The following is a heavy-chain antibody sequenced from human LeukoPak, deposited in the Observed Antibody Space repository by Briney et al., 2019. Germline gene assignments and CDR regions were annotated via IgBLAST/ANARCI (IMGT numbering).Heavy chain of an antibody. CDR1: GFTFSSYE. V-gene: IGHV3-48*03. Sequence: PGGSLRLSCAASGFTFSSYEMNWVRQAPGKGLEWVSYISSSGSTIYYADSVKGRFTISRDNAKNSLYPQMNSLRAEDTAVYYCARALIGPYGMDVWGQGTTVTVSS. CDR3: ARALIGPYGMDV. D-gene: IGHD3-16*01. J-gene: IGHJ6*02. CDR2: ISSSGSTI.